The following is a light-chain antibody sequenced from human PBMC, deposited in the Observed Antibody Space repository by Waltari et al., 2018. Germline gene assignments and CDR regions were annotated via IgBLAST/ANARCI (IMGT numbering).Light chain of an antibody. J-gene: IGLJ3*02. CDR1: SSDVGGYNY. V-gene: IGLV2-14*01. CDR2: DVT. CDR3: SSFTSSSTLRV. Sequence: QSALTPPASVSGSPGQSITISCTGTSSDVGGYNYVPWYQQHPGKAPKLMIYDVTKRPSGVSTRFSGSKSGNTASLTISGLQAEDEADYYCSSFTSSSTLRVFGGGTKLTVL.